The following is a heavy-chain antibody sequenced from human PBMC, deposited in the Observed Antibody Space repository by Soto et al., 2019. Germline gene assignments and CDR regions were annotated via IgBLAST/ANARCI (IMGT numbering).Heavy chain of an antibody. D-gene: IGHD3-16*02. V-gene: IGHV3-21*04. CDR1: GFTFTRYS. Sequence: GGSLRLSCAASGFTFTRYSMNWVRQAPGKGLEWVSSISSTTNYIYYGDSMKGRFTISRDNAKNSLYLQMNSLRAEDTAVYYCAKMVHDYVWGSYRHFDYWGQGTLVTVSS. CDR2: ISSTTNYI. CDR3: AKMVHDYVWGSYRHFDY. J-gene: IGHJ4*02.